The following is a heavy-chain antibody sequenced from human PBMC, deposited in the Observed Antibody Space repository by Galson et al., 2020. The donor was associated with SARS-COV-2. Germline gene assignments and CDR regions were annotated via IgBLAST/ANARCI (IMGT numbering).Heavy chain of an antibody. CDR1: GFTFDDYA. CDR3: AKEGYSSTWTPNNWFDP. J-gene: IGHJ5*02. V-gene: IGHV3-9*01. D-gene: IGHD6-13*01. CDR2: ISWNSGII. Sequence: GGSLRLSCAASGFTFDDYAMHWVRQTPGKGLEWVSGISWNSGIIDYADSVKGRFTISRDNAKNSLYLQMNSLRPEDTAFYYCAKEGYSSTWTPNNWFDPWGQGTLVTVSS.